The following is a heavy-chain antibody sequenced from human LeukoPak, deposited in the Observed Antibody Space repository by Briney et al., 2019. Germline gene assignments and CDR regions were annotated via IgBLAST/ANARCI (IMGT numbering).Heavy chain of an antibody. CDR3: AISRTIYFDY. CDR2: ISVTGLTI. J-gene: IGHJ4*02. V-gene: IGHV3-48*03. Sequence: PGGSLRLSCAASGFTFSNYEINWARQAPGKGLEWISYISVTGLTISYSDSVKGRFTISRDNAKNSLYLQMNSLRAEDTALYYCAISRTIYFDYWGQGTLVTVSS. D-gene: IGHD3-3*01. CDR1: GFTFSNYE.